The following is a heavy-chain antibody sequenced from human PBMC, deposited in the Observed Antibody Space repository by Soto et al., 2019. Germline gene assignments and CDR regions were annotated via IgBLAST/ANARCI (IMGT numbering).Heavy chain of an antibody. V-gene: IGHV3-74*01. CDR2: INSDGSST. Sequence: GGSLRLSCAASGVTFSSYWMHWVRQAPGKGLVWVSRINSDGSSTSYADSVKGRFTISRDNAKNTLYLQMNSLRAEDTAVYYCARGSFNYYDSSGYGYWGQGTLVTVSS. CDR1: GVTFSSYW. D-gene: IGHD3-22*01. CDR3: ARGSFNYYDSSGYGY. J-gene: IGHJ4*02.